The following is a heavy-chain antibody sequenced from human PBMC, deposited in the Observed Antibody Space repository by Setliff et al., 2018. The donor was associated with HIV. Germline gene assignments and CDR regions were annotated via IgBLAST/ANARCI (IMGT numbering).Heavy chain of an antibody. V-gene: IGHV1-69*10. CDR2: IIPIVDKT. CDR1: GGTFSSHA. CDR3: ARVLKGYSSSYEAFDI. J-gene: IGHJ3*02. D-gene: IGHD6-13*01. Sequence: SVKVSCKASGGTFSSHAINWVRQAPGQGLEWMGGIIPIVDKTNYAQKFQGRVTITADKSTSTVYMELSSLRSEDTAMYYCARVLKGYSSSYEAFDIWGQGTKVTV.